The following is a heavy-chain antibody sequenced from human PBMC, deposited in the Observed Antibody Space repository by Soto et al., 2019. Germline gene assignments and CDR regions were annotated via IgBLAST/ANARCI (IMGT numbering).Heavy chain of an antibody. CDR2: INPNSGGT. V-gene: IGHV1-2*02. D-gene: IGHD6-13*01. J-gene: IGHJ4*02. CDR1: GYTFTGYY. Sequence: ASVKVSCKASGYTFTGYYVHWVRQAPGQGLEWMGWINPNSGGTYYAQNFQGRVTMTRDTSISTAYMELSRLRIDDTAVYYCARSYIASRPSDYWDQGTLVTVSS. CDR3: ARSYIASRPSDY.